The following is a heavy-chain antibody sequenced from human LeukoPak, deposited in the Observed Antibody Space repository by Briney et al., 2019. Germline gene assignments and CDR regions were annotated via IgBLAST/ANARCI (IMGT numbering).Heavy chain of an antibody. CDR1: GGSISSSSYY. CDR3: ARHGYDFWSGHNWFNT. J-gene: IGHJ5*02. V-gene: IGHV4-39*01. Sequence: PSETLSLTCTVSGGSISSSSYYWGLIRQPPGKGLEWIGSIYYSGSTYYNPSLKSRVTISVDTSKNQFSLKLSSVTAAATAVYYCARHGYDFWSGHNWFNTWGQGTLVTVSS. D-gene: IGHD3-3*01. CDR2: IYYSGST.